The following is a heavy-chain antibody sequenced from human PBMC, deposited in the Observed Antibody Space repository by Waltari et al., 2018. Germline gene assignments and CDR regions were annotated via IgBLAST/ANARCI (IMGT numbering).Heavy chain of an antibody. CDR2: IYSGGST. CDR3: ARDATIRGSGDNV. J-gene: IGHJ6*02. Sequence: EVQLVQSGAAVKKPGESLKISCTGSGYSFTSYWIGWVRQMPGKGLEWVSVIYSGGSTYYADSVKGRFTISRDNSKNTLYLQMNSLRAEDTAVYYCARDATIRGSGDNVWGQGTTVTVSS. V-gene: IGHV3-53*01. D-gene: IGHD2-15*01. CDR1: GYSFTSYW.